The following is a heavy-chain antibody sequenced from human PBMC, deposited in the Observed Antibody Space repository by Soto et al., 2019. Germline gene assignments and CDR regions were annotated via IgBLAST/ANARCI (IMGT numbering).Heavy chain of an antibody. Sequence: EVQVLESGGGLGQPGGSLRLSCTPSGFTFSNYAVSWVHQAPGKGLEWVSTISGSGGTTNYADSVKGRFTISRDNSKNTLYLQMNSLRAEDTAVYYCAKGSGTYYYYAMDVWGQGTTVTVSS. V-gene: IGHV3-23*01. CDR1: GFTFSNYA. CDR3: AKGSGTYYYYAMDV. J-gene: IGHJ6*02. D-gene: IGHD1-1*01. CDR2: ISGSGGTT.